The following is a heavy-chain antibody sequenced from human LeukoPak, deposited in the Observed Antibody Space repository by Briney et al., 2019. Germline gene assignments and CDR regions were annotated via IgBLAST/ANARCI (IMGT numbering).Heavy chain of an antibody. CDR1: GFSLSTSGMG. CDR3: ARTYGDYSSYYYYYYMDV. D-gene: IGHD4-17*01. Sequence: ESGPALVKPTHTLTLTCTFSGFSLSTSGMGVSWIRQTPGKALEWLARIDWDDDKYYSTSLKTRLTISKDTSKNQVVLTMTNMDPVDTATYYCARTYGDYSSYYYYYYMDVWGKGTTVTISS. J-gene: IGHJ6*03. V-gene: IGHV2-70*11. CDR2: IDWDDDK.